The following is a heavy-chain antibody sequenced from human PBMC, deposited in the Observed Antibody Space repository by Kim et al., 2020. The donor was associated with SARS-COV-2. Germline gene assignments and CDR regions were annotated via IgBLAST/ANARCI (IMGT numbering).Heavy chain of an antibody. Sequence: ASVKVSCKASGYTFTSYAMHWVRQAPGQRLEWMGWINAGNGNTKYSQKFQGRVTITRDTSASTAYMELSSLRSEDTAVYYCARGALRYFDLLSTGFDPWGQGTLVTVSS. CDR2: INAGNGNT. V-gene: IGHV1-3*01. J-gene: IGHJ5*02. D-gene: IGHD3-9*01. CDR3: ARGALRYFDLLSTGFDP. CDR1: GYTFTSYA.